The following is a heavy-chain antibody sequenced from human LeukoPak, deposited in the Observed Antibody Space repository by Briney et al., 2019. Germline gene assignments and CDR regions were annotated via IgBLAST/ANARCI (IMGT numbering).Heavy chain of an antibody. CDR2: INPNSGGT. D-gene: IGHD3-3*01. Sequence: ASVKVSCKASGYTFTGYYMHWVRQAPGQGLEWMGWINPNSGGTNYAQKFQGRVTVTRDTSISTAYMELSRLRSDDTAVYYCASPSSDFWSGYYTFGYWGQGTLVTVSS. CDR1: GYTFTGYY. V-gene: IGHV1-2*02. CDR3: ASPSSDFWSGYYTFGY. J-gene: IGHJ4*02.